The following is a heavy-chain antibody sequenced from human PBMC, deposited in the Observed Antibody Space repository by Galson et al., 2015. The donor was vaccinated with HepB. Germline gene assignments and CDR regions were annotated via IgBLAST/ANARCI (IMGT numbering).Heavy chain of an antibody. CDR1: GFTFSSYA. V-gene: IGHV3-30-3*01. CDR3: ARPVGYSSGWYGY. D-gene: IGHD6-19*01. Sequence: LRLSCAASGFTFSSYAMHWVRQAPGKGLEWVAVISYDGSNKYYADSVKGRFTISRDNSKNTLYLQMNSLRAEDTAVYYCARPVGYSSGWYGYWGQGTLVTVSS. CDR2: ISYDGSNK. J-gene: IGHJ4*02.